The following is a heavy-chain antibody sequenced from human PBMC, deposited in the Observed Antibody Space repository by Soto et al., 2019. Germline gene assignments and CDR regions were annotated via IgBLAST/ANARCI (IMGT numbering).Heavy chain of an antibody. Sequence: GGSLRLSCAASGFTFSSYSMNWVRQAPGKGLEWVSSISSSSSYIYYADSVKGRFTISRDNAKNSLYLQMNSLRAEDTAVYYCARAPEGYCSSTSCYDFDYWGQGTLVTVSS. V-gene: IGHV3-21*01. J-gene: IGHJ4*02. CDR1: GFTFSSYS. CDR2: ISSSSSYI. D-gene: IGHD2-2*01. CDR3: ARAPEGYCSSTSCYDFDY.